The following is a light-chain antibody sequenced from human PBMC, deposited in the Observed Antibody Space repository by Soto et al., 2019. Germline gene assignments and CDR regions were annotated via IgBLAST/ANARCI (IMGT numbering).Light chain of an antibody. Sequence: QSALTQPASVSGSPGQSITISCTGTSSDVGGYNFVSWYQQHPGKAPKFMIYEVTNRPSGVSNRFSGSKSGNTASLTISGLQAEDEADYYFSSYTSSYTWVFGGGTKLTV. V-gene: IGLV2-14*01. CDR2: EVT. CDR3: SSYTSSYTWV. J-gene: IGLJ3*02. CDR1: SSDVGGYNF.